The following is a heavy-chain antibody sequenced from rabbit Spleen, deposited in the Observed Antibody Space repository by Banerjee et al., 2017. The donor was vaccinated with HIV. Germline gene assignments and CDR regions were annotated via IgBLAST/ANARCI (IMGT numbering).Heavy chain of an antibody. D-gene: IGHD4-2*01. J-gene: IGHJ4*01. CDR3: ARYASGREAFNL. V-gene: IGHV1S40*01. CDR2: IYTGGGAGT. CDR1: GFSFSSSYY. Sequence: QSLEESGGDLVQPEGSLTLTCTASGFSFSSSYYMCWVRQAPGKGLEWIGCIYTGGGAGTYYASWVNGRFTIATSTSLNTVDLKMTSLTAADMATYFCARYASGREAFNLWGPGTLVTVS.